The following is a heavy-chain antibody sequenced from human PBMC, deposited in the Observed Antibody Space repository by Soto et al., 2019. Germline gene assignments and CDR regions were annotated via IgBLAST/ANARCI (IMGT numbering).Heavy chain of an antibody. Sequence: LTQSGTLTCTFSGVSVRTRVVRVGWVIQPPGRSLQWPPVIYWNADSRRSPSLDNMLTITKDTSKNQVVLTMTHMPPAHTATYYFTHSRPADHYNGLDLSDKGTTITVSS. CDR3: THSRPADHYNGLDL. CDR2: IYWNADS. V-gene: IGHV2-5*01. J-gene: IGHJ6*04. CDR1: GVSVRTRVVR.